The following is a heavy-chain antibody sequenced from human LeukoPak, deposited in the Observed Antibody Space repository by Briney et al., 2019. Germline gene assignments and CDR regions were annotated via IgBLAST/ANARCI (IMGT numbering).Heavy chain of an antibody. CDR1: GFTFSSYA. D-gene: IGHD5-18*01. Sequence: GGSLRLSCAASGFTFSSYAMSWVRQAPGKGLEWVSAISGSGGSTYYADSVKGRFTISRDNSKNTLYLQMNSLRAEDTAVYYCAKRRTGDSYGRAFDYWGQGTLVTVSS. CDR2: ISGSGGST. CDR3: AKRRTGDSYGRAFDY. J-gene: IGHJ4*02. V-gene: IGHV3-23*01.